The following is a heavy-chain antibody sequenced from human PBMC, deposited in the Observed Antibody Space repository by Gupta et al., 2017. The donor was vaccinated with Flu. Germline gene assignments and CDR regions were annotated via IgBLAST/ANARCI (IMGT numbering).Heavy chain of an antibody. CDR1: GGSISSGSYY. CDR2: IYTSGST. Sequence: QVQLQESGPGLVKPSQTLSLTCTVSGGSISSGSYYWSWLRQPAGKGLEWIGRIYTSGSTNYNPSLKSRVTISVDTSKNQFSLKLSSVTAADTAVYYCARGGAGVVPAAIFPILDLGGMDVWGQGTTVTVSS. CDR3: ARGGAGVVPAAIFPILDLGGMDV. V-gene: IGHV4-61*02. D-gene: IGHD2-2*02. J-gene: IGHJ6*02.